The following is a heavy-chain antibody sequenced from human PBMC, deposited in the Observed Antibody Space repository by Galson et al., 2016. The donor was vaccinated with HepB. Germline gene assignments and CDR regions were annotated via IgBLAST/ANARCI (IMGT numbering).Heavy chain of an antibody. CDR3: VRDYNFAFDI. J-gene: IGHJ3*02. V-gene: IGHV3-69-1*01. CDR2: IRDTRTI. CDR1: GFTFSNAW. D-gene: IGHD5-24*01. Sequence: SLRLSCAASGFTFSNAWMSWVRQAPGKGLEWVSYIRDTRTIYHADSVKGRFTVSRDDAENSLYLQMNSLRDEDTAVYYCVRDYNFAFDIWGQGTMVTVSS.